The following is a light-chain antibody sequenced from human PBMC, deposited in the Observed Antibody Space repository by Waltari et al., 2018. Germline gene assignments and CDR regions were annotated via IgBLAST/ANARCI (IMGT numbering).Light chain of an antibody. CDR2: KGI. J-gene: IGLJ3*02. V-gene: IGLV8-61*01. CDR3: SMYMGSGVWV. CDR1: SGSVSSTFY. Sequence: QTVVTQEPSLSVSPGGTVTLTCALSSGSVSSTFYPTWYQQTPGQPPRTLVYKGISRSSGVPDRFSGSIRGNTAALTITGAQADDESDYYCSMYMGSGVWVFGGGTKLTVL.